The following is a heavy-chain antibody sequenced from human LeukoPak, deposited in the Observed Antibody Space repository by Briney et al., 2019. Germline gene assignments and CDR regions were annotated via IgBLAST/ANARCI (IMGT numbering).Heavy chain of an antibody. CDR1: GFTFSSFA. D-gene: IGHD2-15*01. V-gene: IGHV3-23*01. J-gene: IGHJ4*02. CDR2: IIVSGGST. CDR3: AIGILGYCSGGSCSDY. Sequence: GGSLRLSCAASGFTFSSFALSWVRQAPGKGLEWVSSIIVSGGSTYYADSVKGRFTISRDNSKNTLYLQMNSLRAEDTAVYYCAIGILGYCSGGSCSDYWGQGTLVTVSS.